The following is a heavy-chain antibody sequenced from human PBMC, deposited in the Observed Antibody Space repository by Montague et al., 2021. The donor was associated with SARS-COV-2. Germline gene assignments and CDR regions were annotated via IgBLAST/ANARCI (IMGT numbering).Heavy chain of an antibody. Sequence: SETLSLTCTVSGGSISSSSYYWGWLRPPPGKGLEWIGSIFYSGSTDYNPSLKSRVTISVDTSKNQFSLKLSSVTAADTAVYYCASMVRAQVYYFDYWGQGTLVTVSS. CDR2: IFYSGST. V-gene: IGHV4-39*01. J-gene: IGHJ4*02. D-gene: IGHD3-10*01. CDR1: GGSISSSSYY. CDR3: ASMVRAQVYYFDY.